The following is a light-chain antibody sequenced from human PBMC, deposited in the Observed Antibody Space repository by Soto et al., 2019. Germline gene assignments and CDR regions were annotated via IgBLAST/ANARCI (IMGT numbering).Light chain of an antibody. CDR1: SSNIGSNY. J-gene: IGLJ3*02. CDR3: AAWDDSLSGIV. Sequence: QSVLTQPPSASGTPGQRVTISCSGSSSNIGSNYVYWYQQLPGTAPKLLIYRNNQRPPGVPDRFSGSKSGTSASLAISGLRFEDESDYYCAAWDDSLSGIVFGRGTQLTVL. V-gene: IGLV1-47*01. CDR2: RNN.